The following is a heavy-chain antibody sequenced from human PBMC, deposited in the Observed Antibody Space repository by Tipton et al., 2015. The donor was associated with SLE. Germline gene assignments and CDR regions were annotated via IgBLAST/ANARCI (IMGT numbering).Heavy chain of an antibody. CDR2: IKQDGTET. Sequence: SLRLSCAASGFTFSDFWMTWVRQAPGKGLEWVASIKQDGTETDYVESVKGRFTISRDNAKNSLFLHVNSLRAEDTALYYWARVRYGDTKYYSDYYVDFCGKGPAVIVSS. J-gene: IGHJ6*03. CDR1: GFTFSDFW. V-gene: IGHV3-7*01. D-gene: IGHD4-17*01. CDR3: ARVRYGDTKYYSDYYVDF.